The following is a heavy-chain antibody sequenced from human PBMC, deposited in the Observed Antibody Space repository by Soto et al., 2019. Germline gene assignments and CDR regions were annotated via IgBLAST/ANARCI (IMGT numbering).Heavy chain of an antibody. CDR3: AKAGKYYDILTGYSTPGAFDI. V-gene: IGHV3-64*02. Sequence: GGSLRLSCAASGFTFSNYEMHWVRQAPGKGLEYVSGISNNSGNIDYAESVKGRFTISRDNAKNSLYLQMSSLRAEDTALYYCAKAGKYYDILTGYSTPGAFDIWGQGTMVTVSS. D-gene: IGHD3-9*01. CDR1: GFTFSNYE. J-gene: IGHJ3*02. CDR2: ISNNSGNI.